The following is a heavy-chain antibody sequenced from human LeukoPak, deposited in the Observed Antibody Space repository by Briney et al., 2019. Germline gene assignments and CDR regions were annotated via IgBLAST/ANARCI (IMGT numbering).Heavy chain of an antibody. CDR3: ARGSSCSGGSCPTPDY. D-gene: IGHD2-15*01. CDR1: GGSISSYY. J-gene: IGHJ4*02. Sequence: SETLSLTCTVSGGSISSYYWSWIRQPAGKGLEWIGRIYTSGSTNYNPSLKSRVTMSVDTSKNQFSLKLSSVTAADTAVYYCARGSSCSGGSCPTPDYWGQGTLVAVSS. V-gene: IGHV4-4*07. CDR2: IYTSGST.